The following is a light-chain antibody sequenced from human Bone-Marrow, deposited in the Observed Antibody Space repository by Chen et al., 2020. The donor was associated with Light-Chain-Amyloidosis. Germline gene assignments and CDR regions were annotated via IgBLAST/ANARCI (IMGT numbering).Light chain of an antibody. CDR2: GSS. CDR1: QTISSNY. J-gene: IGKJ4*01. CDR3: QQYGTSPLT. V-gene: IGKV3-20*01. Sequence: EIVLTQSPVTLSLSPGEGANLSCRASQTISSNYLTWYQQKFGQAPRLLIYGSSSRATGIPDRFTGSGSGTDCTLTINRLEPEDFAMYYCQQYGTSPLTFGGGTKVEIK.